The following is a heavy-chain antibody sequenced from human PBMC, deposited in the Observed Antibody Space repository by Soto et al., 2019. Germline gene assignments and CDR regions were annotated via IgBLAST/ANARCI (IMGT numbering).Heavy chain of an antibody. Sequence: QVQLHQWGAGLLKPSETLSLTCAVYGGSFTTYYWSWIRQSPGKGVEWIGEINHSGFTNYNPSLESRVPTSVDTSKNQFSLQLRSVTAADTAIYDCARRYCSDSYCSYFDYWGRGTLVSVSS. CDR1: GGSFTTYY. CDR2: INHSGFT. D-gene: IGHD2-15*01. CDR3: ARRYCSDSYCSYFDY. J-gene: IGHJ4*02. V-gene: IGHV4-34*01.